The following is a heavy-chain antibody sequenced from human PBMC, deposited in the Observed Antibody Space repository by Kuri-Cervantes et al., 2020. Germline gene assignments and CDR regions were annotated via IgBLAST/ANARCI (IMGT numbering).Heavy chain of an antibody. CDR2: ISGSSSYI. D-gene: IGHD1-26*01. CDR1: GFTFSIYK. Sequence: GESLKISCAASGFTFSIYKMSWVRQAPGEGLEWVSSISGSSSYIYYADTVKGRFTISRDNAKSSLYLQMNSLRAEDTAVYYCAWGRSHSGSFLFDYWGQGTLVTVSS. V-gene: IGHV3-21*01. CDR3: AWGRSHSGSFLFDY. J-gene: IGHJ4*02.